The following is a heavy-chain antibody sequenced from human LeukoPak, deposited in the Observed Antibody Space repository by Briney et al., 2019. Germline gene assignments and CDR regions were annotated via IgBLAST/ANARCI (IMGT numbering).Heavy chain of an antibody. CDR2: IYYSGST. CDR3: ARDLLPGENAFDI. CDR1: GGSISSYY. D-gene: IGHD3-10*01. Sequence: SETLSLTCTVSGGSISSYYWSWIRQPPGKGLELIGYIYYSGSTNYNPSLKSRVTISVDTSKNQFSLKLSSVTAADTAVYYCARDLLPGENAFDIWGQGTMVTVSS. J-gene: IGHJ3*02. V-gene: IGHV4-59*01.